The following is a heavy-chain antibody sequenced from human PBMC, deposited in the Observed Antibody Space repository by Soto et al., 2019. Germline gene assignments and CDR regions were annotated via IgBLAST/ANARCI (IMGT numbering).Heavy chain of an antibody. J-gene: IGHJ4*02. Sequence: PSETLSVTCAISGDSVSSNTAAWNWIRSSPSRGLEWLGRTYYRSTWRHDYAVSVKSRITVNPDTSKNHFSLQLNSVTPDDTAVYYCARGVAGTGFDLWGQGTLVTVSS. CDR2: TYYRSTWRH. CDR3: ARGVAGTGFDL. V-gene: IGHV6-1*01. CDR1: GDSVSSNTAA. D-gene: IGHD6-19*01.